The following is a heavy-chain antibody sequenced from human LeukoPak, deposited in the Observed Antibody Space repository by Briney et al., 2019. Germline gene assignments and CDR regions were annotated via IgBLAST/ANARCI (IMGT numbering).Heavy chain of an antibody. Sequence: SETLSLTCTVSGGSISSYFWSWIRQPAGKGLEWIGRIYTSGSTNYNPSLKSRVTMSVDTSKNQFSLKMKYVTAADTAVYYCARGIVVVPTALLGDAFDIWGQGTLVTVSS. D-gene: IGHD2-2*01. CDR1: GGSISSYF. J-gene: IGHJ3*02. CDR2: IYTSGST. CDR3: ARGIVVVPTALLGDAFDI. V-gene: IGHV4-4*07.